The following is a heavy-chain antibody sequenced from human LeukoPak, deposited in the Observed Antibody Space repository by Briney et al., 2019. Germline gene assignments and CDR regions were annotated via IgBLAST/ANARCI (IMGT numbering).Heavy chain of an antibody. V-gene: IGHV3-11*01. CDR2: ISSSGSTI. D-gene: IGHD6-13*01. Sequence: TGGSLRLSCAASGFTFSDYYMSWIRQAPGKGLEWVSYISSSGSTIYYADSVKGRFTISRDNAKNSLCLQMNSLRAEDTAVYYCARPGIAAVTYWAFDIWGQGTMVTVSS. CDR3: ARPGIAAVTYWAFDI. J-gene: IGHJ3*02. CDR1: GFTFSDYY.